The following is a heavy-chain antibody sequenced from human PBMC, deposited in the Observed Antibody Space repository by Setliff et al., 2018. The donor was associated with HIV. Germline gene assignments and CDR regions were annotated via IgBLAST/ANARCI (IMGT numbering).Heavy chain of an antibody. D-gene: IGHD2-8*01. J-gene: IGHJ4*02. Sequence: SGPTLVNPTQTLTLTCTFSGFSLSTSGVGVGWIRQPPGKALEWLALIYWDDDKRYSPSLQSRLTVTKDTSKNQVVLTMTNMDPLDTATYFCAHKGPDALREDFDYWGQGTLVTVSS. CDR3: AHKGPDALREDFDY. CDR1: GFSLSTSGVG. V-gene: IGHV2-5*02. CDR2: IYWDDDK.